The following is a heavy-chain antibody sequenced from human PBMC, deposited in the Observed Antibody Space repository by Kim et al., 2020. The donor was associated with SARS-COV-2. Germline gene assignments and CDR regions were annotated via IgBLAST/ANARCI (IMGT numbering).Heavy chain of an antibody. CDR3: ARGSGWYLDHYDAVDA. J-gene: IGHJ6*02. V-gene: IGHV4-34*01. CDR1: GGSFSGYY. D-gene: IGHD6-19*01. Sequence: SETLSLTCAVYGGSFSGYYWRWIRQPSGTALEWIGVINHSGSSNYNPSLKSRLTISIDTSKNKISLKLRSLTTADTTVYFCARGSGWYLDHYDAVDAWG. CDR2: INHSGSS.